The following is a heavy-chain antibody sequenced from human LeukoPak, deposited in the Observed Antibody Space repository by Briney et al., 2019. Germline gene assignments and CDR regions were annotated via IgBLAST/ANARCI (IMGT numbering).Heavy chain of an antibody. CDR3: ARAGGSGSYYRTNWFDP. CDR1: GYTFTSYG. Sequence: GASVKVSCKASGYTFTSYGISWVRQAPGQGLEWMGWISAYNGNTNYAQKLQGRVTITRNTSISTAYMELSSLRSEDTAVYYCARAGGSGSYYRTNWFDPWGQGTLVTVSS. CDR2: ISAYNGNT. D-gene: IGHD3-10*01. V-gene: IGHV1-18*01. J-gene: IGHJ5*02.